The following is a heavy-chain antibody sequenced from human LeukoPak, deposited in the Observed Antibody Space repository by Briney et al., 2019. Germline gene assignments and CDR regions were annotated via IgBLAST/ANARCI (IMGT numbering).Heavy chain of an antibody. CDR1: GFSLSTSGMC. Sequence: SGPTLVNPTQTLTLTCTFSGFSLSTSGMCVSWIRQPPGKALEWLARIDWDDDKYYSTSLKTRLTISKDTSKNQVVLTMTNMDPVDTATYYRARATGPGGYYYYYGMDVWGQGTTVTVSS. J-gene: IGHJ6*02. CDR2: IDWDDDK. CDR3: ARATGPGGYYYYYGMDV. D-gene: IGHD2-8*02. V-gene: IGHV2-70*11.